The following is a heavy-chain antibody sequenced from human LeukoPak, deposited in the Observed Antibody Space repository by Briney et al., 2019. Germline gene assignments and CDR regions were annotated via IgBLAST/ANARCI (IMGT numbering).Heavy chain of an antibody. CDR2: ISYDGSNK. CDR1: GFTFSSYA. V-gene: IGHV3-30-3*01. J-gene: IGHJ4*02. Sequence: PGGSLRLSCAASGFTFSSYAMHWVRQAPGKGLEWVAVISYDGSNKYYADSVKGRFTISRDNSKNTLYLQMNSLRAEDTAVYYCARANDYIDYWGQGVLVTVSS. CDR3: ARANDYIDY.